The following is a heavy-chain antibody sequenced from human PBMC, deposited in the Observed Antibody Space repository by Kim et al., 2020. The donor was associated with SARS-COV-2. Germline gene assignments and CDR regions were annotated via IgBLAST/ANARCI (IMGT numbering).Heavy chain of an antibody. D-gene: IGHD3-22*01. V-gene: IGHV4-31*02. J-gene: IGHJ4*02. Sequence: SHKSRVTISVDTSNNQFSLKLSSVTAADTAVYYCARTRITMIVVVTHFDYWGQGTLVTVSS. CDR3: ARTRITMIVVVTHFDY.